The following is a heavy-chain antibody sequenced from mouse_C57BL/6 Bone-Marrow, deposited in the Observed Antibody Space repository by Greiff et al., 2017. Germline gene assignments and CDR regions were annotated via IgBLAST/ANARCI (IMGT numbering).Heavy chain of an antibody. V-gene: IGHV1-66*01. D-gene: IGHD2-4*01. CDR2: IYPGSGNT. Sequence: QVQLQQSGPELVKPGASVKISCKASGYSFTSYYIHWVKQRPGQGLEWIGWIYPGSGNTKYNEKFKGKATLTADTSSSTAYMQLSSLTSEDSAVYYCARRGGLNDYHWYCDVWGTGTTVTVSS. CDR1: GYSFTSYY. J-gene: IGHJ1*03. CDR3: ARRGGLNDYHWYCDV.